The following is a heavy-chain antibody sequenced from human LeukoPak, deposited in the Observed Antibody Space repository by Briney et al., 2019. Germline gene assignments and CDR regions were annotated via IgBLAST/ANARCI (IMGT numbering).Heavy chain of an antibody. V-gene: IGHV3-48*03. D-gene: IGHD4-17*01. J-gene: IGHJ3*02. CDR1: GFTFSSCE. CDR2: ISSSGSTI. CDR3: ARVSADHGDIDAFDI. Sequence: QPGGSLRLSCAASGFTFSSCEMNWVRQAPGKGLEWVPYISSSGSTIYYADSVKGRFTISRDNAKNSLYLQMNSLRAEDTAVYHCARVSADHGDIDAFDIWGQGTMVTVSS.